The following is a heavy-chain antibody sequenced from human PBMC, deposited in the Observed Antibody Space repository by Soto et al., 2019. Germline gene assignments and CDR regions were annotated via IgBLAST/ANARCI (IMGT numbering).Heavy chain of an antibody. D-gene: IGHD6-19*01. CDR2: ISYSGNK. V-gene: IGHV3-30*02. Sequence: GGSLRLSCSASGFTFNTHGMHWVRQSPGKGLEWVSYISYSGNKYYADSVQGRLTISRDDSKNTVFLQINSLRTEDTAVYYCAKRPLAGSGWTFDYWGQGTSVTVSS. J-gene: IGHJ4*02. CDR3: AKRPLAGSGWTFDY. CDR1: GFTFNTHG.